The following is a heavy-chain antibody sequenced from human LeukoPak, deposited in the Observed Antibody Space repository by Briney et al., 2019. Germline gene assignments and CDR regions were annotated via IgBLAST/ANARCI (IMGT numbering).Heavy chain of an antibody. V-gene: IGHV4-39*01. J-gene: IGHJ4*02. CDR1: GGSISSSSYY. CDR2: IYYSGST. Sequence: SETLSLTCTVSGGSISSSSYYWGWIRQPPGKGLEWIGSIYYSGSTYYNPPLKSRVTISVDTSKNQFSLKLSSVTAADTAVYYCARAIAVAGTGGRLFDYWGQGTLVTVSS. D-gene: IGHD6-19*01. CDR3: ARAIAVAGTGGRLFDY.